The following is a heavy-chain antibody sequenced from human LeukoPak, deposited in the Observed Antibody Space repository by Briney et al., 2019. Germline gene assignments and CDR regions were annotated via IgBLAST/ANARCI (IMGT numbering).Heavy chain of an antibody. CDR3: ARVSHYYDSSGSLDY. J-gene: IGHJ4*02. CDR2: ISSGSSYI. CDR1: GFTFSSYG. V-gene: IGHV3-21*01. Sequence: KTGESLRLSCAASGFTFSSYGMHWVRQAPGKGLEWVSSISSGSSYIYYADSVKGRFTISRDNAKNSLYLQMNSLRAEDTAVYYCARVSHYYDSSGSLDYWGQGTLVTVSS. D-gene: IGHD3-22*01.